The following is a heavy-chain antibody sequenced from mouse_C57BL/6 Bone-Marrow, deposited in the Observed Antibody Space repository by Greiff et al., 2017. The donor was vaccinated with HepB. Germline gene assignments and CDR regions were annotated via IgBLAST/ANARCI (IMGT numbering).Heavy chain of an antibody. CDR3: AKKLGPGY. J-gene: IGHJ2*01. V-gene: IGHV1-82*01. D-gene: IGHD4-1*01. Sequence: QVQLQQSGPELVKPGASVKISCKASGYAFSSSWMNWVKQRPGKGLEWIGRIYPGDGDTNYNGKFKGKATLTADKSSSTAYMHLSSLTSEDSAVYFCAKKLGPGYWGQGTTLTVSS. CDR2: IYPGDGDT. CDR1: GYAFSSSW.